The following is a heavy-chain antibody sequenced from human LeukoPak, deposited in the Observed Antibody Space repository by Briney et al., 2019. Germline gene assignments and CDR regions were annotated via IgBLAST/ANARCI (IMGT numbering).Heavy chain of an antibody. CDR2: IYHSGST. J-gene: IGHJ4*02. V-gene: IGHV4-30-2*01. Sequence: SETLSLTCTVSGGSISSGGYSWSWIRQPPGKGLEWIGYIYHSGSTYYNPSLKSRVTISVDRSKNQFSLKLSSVTAADTAVYYCARVASYGSIDYWGQGTLVTVSS. CDR1: GGSISSGGYS. D-gene: IGHD5-18*01. CDR3: ARVASYGSIDY.